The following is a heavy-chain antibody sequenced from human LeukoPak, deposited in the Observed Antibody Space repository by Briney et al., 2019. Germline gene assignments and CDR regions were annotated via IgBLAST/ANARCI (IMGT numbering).Heavy chain of an antibody. J-gene: IGHJ5*02. CDR2: IIPIFGTA. Sequence: SVKVSCKASGGTFSSYAISWVRQAPGQGLEWMGGIIPIFGTANYAQKFQGRVTMTRDTSTSTVYMELSSLRSEDTAVYYCATSGGYCSSTSCYDPWGQGTLVTVSS. D-gene: IGHD2-2*01. V-gene: IGHV1-69*05. CDR3: ATSGGYCSSTSCYDP. CDR1: GGTFSSYA.